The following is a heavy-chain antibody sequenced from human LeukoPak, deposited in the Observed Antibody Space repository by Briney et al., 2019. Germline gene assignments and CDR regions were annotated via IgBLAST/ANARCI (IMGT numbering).Heavy chain of an antibody. D-gene: IGHD3-22*01. V-gene: IGHV4-59*01. CDR1: GGSISSYY. CDR3: ARGADSSGYYSIFSFDY. J-gene: IGHJ4*02. CDR2: IYYSGST. Sequence: SETLSLTCTVSGGSISSYYWNWIRQPPGKGLEWIGYIYYSGSTNYNPSLKSRVAISVDTSKNQFSLKLSSVTAADTAGYYCARGADSSGYYSIFSFDYWGQGTLVTVSS.